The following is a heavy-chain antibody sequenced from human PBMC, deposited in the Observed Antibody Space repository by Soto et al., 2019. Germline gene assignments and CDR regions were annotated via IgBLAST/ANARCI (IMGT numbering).Heavy chain of an antibody. Sequence: PGGSLRLSCAASGFTLSSYWMHWARQVPGKGLVWVSRISSDGSRTSYADSVKGRFTISRDNAKNTLHLQMNSLRVEDTAVYYCARVPYCSSSSCYSYFDNWGQGT. CDR3: ARVPYCSSSSCYSYFDN. D-gene: IGHD2-15*01. V-gene: IGHV3-74*01. CDR2: ISSDGSRT. CDR1: GFTLSSYW. J-gene: IGHJ4*02.